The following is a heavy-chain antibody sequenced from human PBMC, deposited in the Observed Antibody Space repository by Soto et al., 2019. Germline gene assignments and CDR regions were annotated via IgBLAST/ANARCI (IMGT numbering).Heavy chain of an antibody. CDR1: GYTFTSYY. CDR3: ARPLRDRNFYHGLAV. Sequence: GASVKVSCKASGYTFTSYYMHWVRQAPGQGLEWMGIISPSGGSTSYAQKFQGRVTISADESTTTAYLELSSLRSADTAVYFCARPLRDRNFYHGLAVWGQGTTVTVSS. V-gene: IGHV1-46*01. CDR2: ISPSGGST. D-gene: IGHD3-22*01. J-gene: IGHJ6*02.